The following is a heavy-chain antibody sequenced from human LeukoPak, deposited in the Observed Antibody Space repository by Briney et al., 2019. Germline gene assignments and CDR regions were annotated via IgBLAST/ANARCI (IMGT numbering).Heavy chain of an antibody. J-gene: IGHJ6*03. CDR2: ISATGGAT. CDR1: GFTFDNYV. Sequence: GGSLRLFCTASGFTFDNYVMTWVRQAPGKGLEWVSTISATGGATYHADSVKGRFTISRDNSKNTLYLQMRSLRTEDTAVYFCAKELPTLLSYYMDVWGKGTTVTVPS. CDR3: AKELPTLLSYYMDV. D-gene: IGHD3-16*01. V-gene: IGHV3-23*01.